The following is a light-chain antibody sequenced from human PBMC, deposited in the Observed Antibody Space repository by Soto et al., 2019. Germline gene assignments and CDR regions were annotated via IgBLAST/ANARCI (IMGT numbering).Light chain of an antibody. CDR3: QKYDSAPLT. CDR2: AAS. Sequence: DIQMTQSPSSLSASVGDRVTITCRASQGISNYLAWYQQKPGKVPKLLIYAASTLQSGVPSRFSGSGSGTGFTLTISCLQPEDVATYYCQKYDSAPLTFGGGTQVEIK. CDR1: QGISNY. J-gene: IGKJ4*01. V-gene: IGKV1-27*01.